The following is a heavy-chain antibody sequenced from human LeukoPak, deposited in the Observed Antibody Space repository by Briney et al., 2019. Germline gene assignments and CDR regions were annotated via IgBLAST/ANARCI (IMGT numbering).Heavy chain of an antibody. CDR1: GFTFSSYA. V-gene: IGHV3-33*06. CDR2: IWYDGTNK. CDR3: AKGETFVVVPAAFFDP. Sequence: PGGSLRLSCAASGFTFSSYAMSWVRQAPGKGLEWVAVIWYDGTNKYYADSVKGRFTISRDNSKNTLYLQMNSLRAEDTAVYYCAKGETFVVVPAAFFDPWGQGTLVTVSS. J-gene: IGHJ5*02. D-gene: IGHD2-2*01.